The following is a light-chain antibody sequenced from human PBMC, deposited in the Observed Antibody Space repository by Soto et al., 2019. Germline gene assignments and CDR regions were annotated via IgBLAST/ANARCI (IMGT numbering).Light chain of an antibody. CDR3: QQYGTSPWT. J-gene: IGKJ1*01. CDR2: VAF. Sequence: EIVMTQSPATLSVSPGERATLSCRASQSVSSNLAWYQQKPGQAPRVLTYVAFTRATGIPARFSGSGSGTDFTLSISRVEPEDFAVYYCQQYGTSPWTFGQGTKVDIK. V-gene: IGKV3-20*01. CDR1: QSVSSN.